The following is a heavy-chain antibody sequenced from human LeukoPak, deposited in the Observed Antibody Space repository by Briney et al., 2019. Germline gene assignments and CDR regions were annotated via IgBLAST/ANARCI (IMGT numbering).Heavy chain of an antibody. V-gene: IGHV3-21*01. J-gene: IGHJ3*02. CDR2: ISGSSSYI. Sequence: GGSLRLSCAASGFTFSSYAMSWVRQAPGKGLEWVSSISGSSSYIYYADSVKGRFTISRDNAKNSLYLQMNSLRAEDTAVYYCARTREYYYDSSGYPDAFDIWGQGTMVTVSS. CDR1: GFTFSSYA. CDR3: ARTREYYYDSSGYPDAFDI. D-gene: IGHD3-22*01.